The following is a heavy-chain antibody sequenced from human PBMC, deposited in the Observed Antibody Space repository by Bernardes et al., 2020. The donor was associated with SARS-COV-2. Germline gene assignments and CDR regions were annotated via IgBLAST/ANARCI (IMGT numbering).Heavy chain of an antibody. D-gene: IGHD1-26*01. CDR1: GYDFPTYW. CDR3: ARQWVGATYYGLDV. J-gene: IGHJ6*02. V-gene: IGHV5-51*01. Sequence: SMDLSCKGSGYDFPTYWIAWVRQIPGTGLEWMGVIFPADSDTKYSPSFQGQVTISADKSTSTAYLQWSSLKASDSAMYYCARQWVGATYYGLDVWGQGTTVTVSS. CDR2: IFPADSDT.